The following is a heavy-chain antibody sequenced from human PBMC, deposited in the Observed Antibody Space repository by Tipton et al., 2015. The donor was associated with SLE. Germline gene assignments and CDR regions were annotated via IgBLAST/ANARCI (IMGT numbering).Heavy chain of an antibody. CDR3: ARGERLWELVH. CDR2: IYYSGST. CDR1: GGSISSGNYY. V-gene: IGHV4-31*03. J-gene: IGHJ5*02. Sequence: TLSLTCTASGGSISSGNYYWSWIRQHPGKGLEWIGYIYYSGSTYYNPSLKSRVTMSVDMSENQFSLKLSSATAADTAVYYCARGERLWELVHWGQGTLVTVSS. D-gene: IGHD1-26*01.